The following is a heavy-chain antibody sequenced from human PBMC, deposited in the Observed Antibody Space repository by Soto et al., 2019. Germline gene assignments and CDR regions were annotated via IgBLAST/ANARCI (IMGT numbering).Heavy chain of an antibody. CDR2: INSDGSST. Sequence: GGSLRLSCAASGFTFSSYWMHWVRQAPGKGLVWVSRINSDGSSTSYADSVKGRFTTSRDNAKNTLYLQMNSLRAEDTAVYYCARGEVYDFWSGYPYWGQGTLVTVSS. CDR3: ARGEVYDFWSGYPY. CDR1: GFTFSSYW. D-gene: IGHD3-3*01. V-gene: IGHV3-74*01. J-gene: IGHJ4*02.